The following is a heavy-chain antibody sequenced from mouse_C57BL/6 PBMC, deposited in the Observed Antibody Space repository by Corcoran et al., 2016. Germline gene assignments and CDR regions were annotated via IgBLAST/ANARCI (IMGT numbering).Heavy chain of an antibody. V-gene: IGHV14-4*01. J-gene: IGHJ4*01. CDR3: TAYYSNYEEYAMDY. D-gene: IGHD2-5*01. CDR2: IDPENGDT. Sequence: EVQLQQSGAELVRPGASVKLSCTASGFNIKDDYMHWVKQRPEQGLEWIGWIDPENGDTEYASKFQGKATITADTSSNTAYLQLSSLTSEDTAVYYCTAYYSNYEEYAMDYWGQGTSVTVSS. CDR1: GFNIKDDY.